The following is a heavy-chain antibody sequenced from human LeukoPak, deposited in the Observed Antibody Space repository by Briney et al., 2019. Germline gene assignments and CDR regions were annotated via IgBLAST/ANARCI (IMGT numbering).Heavy chain of an antibody. J-gene: IGHJ4*02. CDR3: ARYPGVEIYGMVIDILYY. CDR1: RVTFTGHS. V-gene: IGHV3-21*01. CDR2: ISSSSTYI. D-gene: IGHD3-3*01. Sequence: GGSLRLSCAPSRVTFTGHSMKCGRQAPGKGLEWVSYISSSSTYIYYAASVKGRFAISRDNARNSLFLQMNSLRAEDWGIYYCARYPGVEIYGMVIDILYYWGQGTLVTVSS.